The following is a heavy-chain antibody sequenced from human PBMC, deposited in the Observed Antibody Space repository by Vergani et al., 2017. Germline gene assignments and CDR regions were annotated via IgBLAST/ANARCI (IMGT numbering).Heavy chain of an antibody. Sequence: QVQLQESGPGLVKPSETLSLTCTVSGDSVISTDYHWGWIRQPPGKGLEWIGRMDYSGSTSYNPSLESRISISFETPKNQFSLMLTSVTAADTAVYYCASKRGACRAAYCHSYDFWGPGTLVGVSS. J-gene: IGHJ4*02. D-gene: IGHD2-15*01. CDR3: ASKRGACRAAYCHSYDF. CDR2: MDYSGST. V-gene: IGHV4-39*01. CDR1: GDSVISTDYH.